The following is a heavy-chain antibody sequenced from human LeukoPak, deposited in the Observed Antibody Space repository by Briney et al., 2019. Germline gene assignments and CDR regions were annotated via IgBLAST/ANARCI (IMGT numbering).Heavy chain of an antibody. CDR3: ARVRFCNSAGCYSFFDF. CDR2: VSGDGSKT. CDR1: GFTFSDYY. V-gene: IGHV3-74*01. J-gene: IGHJ4*02. D-gene: IGHD2-2*01. Sequence: PGGSLRLSCAASGFTFSDYYMHWVRQTPGKGLVWVSRVSGDGSKTDYADSVKGRFTISRDNAGNTLYLQMNSLRDEDTAVYYCARVRFCNSAGCYSFFDFWGQGTLVTVSS.